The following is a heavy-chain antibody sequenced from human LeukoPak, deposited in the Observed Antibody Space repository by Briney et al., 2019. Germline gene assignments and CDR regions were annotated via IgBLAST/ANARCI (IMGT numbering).Heavy chain of an antibody. D-gene: IGHD1-7*01. CDR2: VNPNSGNT. J-gene: IGHJ6*03. Sequence: ASVKVSCKASGYTFTSYDINWVRQATGQGLEWMGWVNPNSGNTGYAQKFQGRVTITRNTSISTAYMELSSLRSEDTAVYYCARGVELPYYYYYMDVWGKGTTVTVSS. CDR3: ARGVELPYYYYYMDV. CDR1: GYTFTSYD. V-gene: IGHV1-8*03.